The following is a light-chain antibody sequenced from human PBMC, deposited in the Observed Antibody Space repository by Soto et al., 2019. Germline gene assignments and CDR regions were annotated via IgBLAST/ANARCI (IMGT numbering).Light chain of an antibody. V-gene: IGKV2D-29*02. Sequence: EIVLTQSPLSLPVTPGEPASISCKSSQSLLHSDGRTYLYWYLQKPGQSPQLLIYEVSKRFSGVPDRFSGSGSGTDFTLKISRVEAEDVGVYFCMQAIQFPLTFSGGTKVDIK. J-gene: IGKJ4*01. CDR3: MQAIQFPLT. CDR1: QSLLHSDGRTY. CDR2: EVS.